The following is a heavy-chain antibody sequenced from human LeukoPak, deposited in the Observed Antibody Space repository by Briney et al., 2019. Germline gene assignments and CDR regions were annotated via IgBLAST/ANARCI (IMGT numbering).Heavy chain of an antibody. D-gene: IGHD2-15*01. CDR3: ARAYCSGGSCYFDY. CDR1: GYTFTSYD. J-gene: IGHJ4*02. CDR2: MNPNSGNT. Sequence: GASVKVSCKASGYTFTSYDFNWVRQTAGQGLEWMGWMNPNSGNTGYAQKFQGRVTMTRNTSISTAYMELSSLRSEDTAVYYCARAYCSGGSCYFDYWGQGTLVTVSS. V-gene: IGHV1-8*01.